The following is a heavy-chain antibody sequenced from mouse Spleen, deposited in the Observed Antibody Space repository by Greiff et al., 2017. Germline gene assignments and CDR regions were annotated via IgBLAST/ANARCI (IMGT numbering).Heavy chain of an antibody. CDR1: GYTFTNYW. CDR3: ARSDGDYVTWFAY. CDR2: IYPGGGYT. D-gene: IGHD2-13*01. J-gene: IGHJ3*01. Sequence: VQLQQSGAELVRPGTSVKMSCKASGYTFTNYWIGWAKQRPGHGLEWIGDIYPGGGYTNYNEKFKGKATLTADKSSSTAYMQFSSLTSEDSAIYYCARSDGDYVTWFAYWGQGTLVTVSA. V-gene: IGHV1-63*01.